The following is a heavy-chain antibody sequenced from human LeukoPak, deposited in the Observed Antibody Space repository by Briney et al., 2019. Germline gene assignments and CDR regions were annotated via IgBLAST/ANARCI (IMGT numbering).Heavy chain of an antibody. D-gene: IGHD6-19*01. V-gene: IGHV3-43*02. CDR2: ISGDGGST. CDR1: GFTFDDYA. CDR3: ARIHSSGWYRRVDYFDY. J-gene: IGHJ4*02. Sequence: PGGSLRLSCAASGFTFDDYAMHWVRQAPGKGLEWVSLISGDGGSTYYADSVKGRFTISRDNAKNSLYLQMNSLRAEDTAVYYCARIHSSGWYRRVDYFDYWGQGTLVTVSS.